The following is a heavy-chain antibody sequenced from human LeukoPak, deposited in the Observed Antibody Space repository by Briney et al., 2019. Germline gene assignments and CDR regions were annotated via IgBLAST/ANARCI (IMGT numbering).Heavy chain of an antibody. J-gene: IGHJ4*02. D-gene: IGHD6-13*01. CDR1: GFTFSSYA. CDR2: ISGSGGST. Sequence: GGPLRLSCAASGFTFSSYAMSWVRQAPGKGLEWVSAISGSGGSTYYADSVKGRFTISRDNSKNTLYLQMNSLRAEDTAVYYCAKDRLTDGSWYYFDYWGQGTLVTVSS. CDR3: AKDRLTDGSWYYFDY. V-gene: IGHV3-23*01.